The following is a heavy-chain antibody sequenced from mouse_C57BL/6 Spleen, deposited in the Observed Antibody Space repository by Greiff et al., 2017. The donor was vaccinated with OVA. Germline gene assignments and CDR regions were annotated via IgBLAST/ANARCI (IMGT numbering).Heavy chain of an antibody. CDR1: GYTFPSSW. Sequence: QVQLQQPGAELVKPGASVKLSCKASGYTFPSSWRQWVKQRPGQGLEWIGEIDPSDSYTTYNQKFKGKATLTVDTSSSTAYMQLSSLTSEDSAVYYCARPHSNFFAYWGQGTLVTVSA. J-gene: IGHJ3*01. CDR2: IDPSDSYT. D-gene: IGHD2-5*01. V-gene: IGHV1-50*01. CDR3: ARPHSNFFAY.